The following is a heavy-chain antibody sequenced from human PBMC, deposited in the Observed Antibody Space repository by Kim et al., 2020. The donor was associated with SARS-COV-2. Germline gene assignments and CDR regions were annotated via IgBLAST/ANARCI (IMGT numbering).Heavy chain of an antibody. Sequence: GGSLRLSCAASGLTFSSYAVSWVRQAPGKGLEWVSAVSSSGGTTYYADSVKGRFIISRDNSENTAYLQMNGLRAEDTAVYYCAKEGAPAAKYGMDVWGQG. CDR2: VSSSGGTT. D-gene: IGHD2-2*01. CDR3: AKEGAPAAKYGMDV. V-gene: IGHV3-23*01. J-gene: IGHJ6*02. CDR1: GLTFSSYA.